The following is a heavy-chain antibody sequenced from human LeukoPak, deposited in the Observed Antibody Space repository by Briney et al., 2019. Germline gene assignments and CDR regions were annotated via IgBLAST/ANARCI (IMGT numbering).Heavy chain of an antibody. Sequence: WVRQAPGKGLAWIGSIYHSGSIFYNASFEGRVAMSVDPSNNQFSLRLTSVTAADTAVYYCARLCQVTTYAKFEHWGQGILVTVSS. J-gene: IGHJ4*02. CDR2: IYHSGSI. CDR3: ARLCQVTTYAKFEH. D-gene: IGHD4-17*01. V-gene: IGHV4-39*01.